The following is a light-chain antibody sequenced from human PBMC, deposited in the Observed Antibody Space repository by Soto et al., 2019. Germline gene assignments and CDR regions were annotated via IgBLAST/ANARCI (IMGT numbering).Light chain of an antibody. J-gene: IGKJ1*01. CDR2: AAS. CDR1: QAISTW. Sequence: DIQMTQSPSSVSASVGDRVTITCRASQAISTWLAWYQQNPGKALKLLIYAASNLQNGVPSRFSGSGSGTDFTLTISSLQPEDFATYYCQQANSFPRTFGQGTKVEIK. CDR3: QQANSFPRT. V-gene: IGKV1D-12*01.